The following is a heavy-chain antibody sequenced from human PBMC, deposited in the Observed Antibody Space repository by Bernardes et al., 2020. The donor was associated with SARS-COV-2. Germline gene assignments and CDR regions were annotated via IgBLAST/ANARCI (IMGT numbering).Heavy chain of an antibody. J-gene: IGHJ3*02. D-gene: IGHD3-10*01. V-gene: IGHV4-4*07. CDR2: FSSSGYN. CDR3: ARDPFRSSFDI. Sequence: SETLSLTCTVSGGSISSHYGNWIRQPAGAGLEWIGRFSSSGYNIQNPSLKSRVTISGDTAKNQFSLNRYSVTAADTAVYYCARDPFRSSFDIWGQGTTVTVSS. CDR1: GGSISSHY.